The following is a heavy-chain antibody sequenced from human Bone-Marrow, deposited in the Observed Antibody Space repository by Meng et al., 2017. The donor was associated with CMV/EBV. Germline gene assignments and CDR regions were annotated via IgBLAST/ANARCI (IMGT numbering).Heavy chain of an antibody. V-gene: IGHV3-11*04. CDR3: ARGSGDYVLD. D-gene: IGHD4-17*01. J-gene: IGHJ4*02. CDR2: ISSGGITI. Sequence: GESLKISCAASGFTFSDYYMTWIRQAPGKGLEWVSYISSGGITIYYADSVKGRFTISRDNAKNSLYLQMNSLRAEDTAVYYCARGSGDYVLDWGQGPLVTVSS. CDR1: GFTFSDYY.